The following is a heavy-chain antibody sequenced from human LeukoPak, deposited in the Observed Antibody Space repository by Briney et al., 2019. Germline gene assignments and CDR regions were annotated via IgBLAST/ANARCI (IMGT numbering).Heavy chain of an antibody. J-gene: IGHJ5*02. CDR3: ARERLYSSGWYAGFDP. Sequence: GGSLRLSCVASGFTFSSYGMSWVRQAPGKGLEWVSSISSSSSYIYYADSVKGRFTISRDNAKNSLYLQMNSLRAEDTAVYYCARERLYSSGWYAGFDPWGQGTLVTVSS. CDR2: ISSSSSYI. D-gene: IGHD6-19*01. V-gene: IGHV3-21*01. CDR1: GFTFSSYG.